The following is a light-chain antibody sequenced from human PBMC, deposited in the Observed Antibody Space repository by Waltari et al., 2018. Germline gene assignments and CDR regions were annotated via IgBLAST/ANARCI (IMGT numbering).Light chain of an antibody. CDR3: GTWDSSLAVWM. CDR1: SPNIGGND. J-gene: IGLJ3*02. CDR2: DDN. V-gene: IGLV1-51*02. Sequence: QSLLTQPPSLSAAPGQRVTIYCSGTSPNIGGNDVFWYQQFPGKAPQLLIDDDNRRPAGIPDRFSGSKSATSASLAISRLQTGDEADYYCGTWDSSLAVWMFGGGTRLTVL.